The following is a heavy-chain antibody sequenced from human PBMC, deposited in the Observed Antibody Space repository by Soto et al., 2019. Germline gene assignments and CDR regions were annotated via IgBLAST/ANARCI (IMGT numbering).Heavy chain of an antibody. CDR1: GGSFSGYY. D-gene: IGHD6-13*01. J-gene: IGHJ6*02. V-gene: IGHV4-34*01. Sequence: QVQLQQWGAGLLKPSETLSLTCAVYGGSFSGYYWSWIRQPPGKGLEWIGEINHSGSTNYNPSLKSRVTISVDTSKNQFSLKLSSVTAADTAVYYCARGVGAAAAIYYGMDVWGQGTTVTVSS. CDR3: ARGVGAAAAIYYGMDV. CDR2: INHSGST.